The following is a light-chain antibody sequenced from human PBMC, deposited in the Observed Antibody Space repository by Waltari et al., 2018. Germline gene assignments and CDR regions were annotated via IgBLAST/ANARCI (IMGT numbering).Light chain of an antibody. Sequence: QSALTQPASVSGSPGQSITISCTGTSSDVGGYNLVSWHQQHPGKAPKLTIYDVSNRPPGVSNRFYGSKSGNTASLTISGLQAEDEADYYCTSYITTRGDWVFGGGTKLTVL. J-gene: IGLJ3*02. CDR2: DVS. V-gene: IGLV2-14*03. CDR3: TSYITTRGDWV. CDR1: SSDVGGYNL.